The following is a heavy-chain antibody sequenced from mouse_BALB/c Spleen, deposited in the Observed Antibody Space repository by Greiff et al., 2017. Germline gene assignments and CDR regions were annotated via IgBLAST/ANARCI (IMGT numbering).Heavy chain of an antibody. D-gene: IGHD2-10*02. V-gene: IGHV5-17*02. CDR3: ARGKYGNYDAMDY. CDR2: ISSGSSTI. CDR1: GFTFSSFG. Sequence: DVMLVESGGGLVQPGGSRKLSCAASGFTFSSFGMHWVRQAPEKGLEWVAYISSGSSTIYYADTVKGRFTISRDNPKNTLFLQMTSLRSEDTAMYYCARGKYGNYDAMDYWGQGTSVTVSS. J-gene: IGHJ4*01.